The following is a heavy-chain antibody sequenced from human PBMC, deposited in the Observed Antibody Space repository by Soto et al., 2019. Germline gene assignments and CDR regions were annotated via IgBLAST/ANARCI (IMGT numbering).Heavy chain of an antibody. V-gene: IGHV3-23*01. CDR2: ISSSGGST. D-gene: IGHD5-18*01. Sequence: GGSLRLSCGSSGFTFSSYAMSCVRQAPGKGLEWVSGISSSGGSTYQADSAKGRFTISRDNSKNTLFLQMNSLRAEDTAVYYCTKDQARGYNYGPDYWGQGTLVTVSS. CDR3: TKDQARGYNYGPDY. J-gene: IGHJ4*02. CDR1: GFTFSSYA.